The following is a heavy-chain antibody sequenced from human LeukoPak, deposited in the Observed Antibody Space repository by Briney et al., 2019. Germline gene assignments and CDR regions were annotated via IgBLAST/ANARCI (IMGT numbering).Heavy chain of an antibody. D-gene: IGHD2-21*02. Sequence: GGSLRLSCAASGFTFNSYAMHWVRQAPGKRLQWVAVISYDGNNKYYADSVKGRFTISRDNSKNMLYLQMNSLRAEDTAVYYCARDLSGGDYYFDYWGQGTLVTVSS. CDR2: ISYDGNNK. V-gene: IGHV3-30*16. CDR3: ARDLSGGDYYFDY. CDR1: GFTFNSYA. J-gene: IGHJ4*02.